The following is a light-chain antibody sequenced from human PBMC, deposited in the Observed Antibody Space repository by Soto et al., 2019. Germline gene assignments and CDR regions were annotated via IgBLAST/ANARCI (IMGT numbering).Light chain of an antibody. V-gene: IGLV2-14*01. CDR3: SSYTSSSIDYV. J-gene: IGLJ1*01. Sequence: QSVLTQPASVSGSPGQSITISCTGTSIDVGGYNYVSWYQQHPGKAPKVMIYEVSNRPSGVSNRFSGSKSGNTASLTISGLQAEDEADYYCSSYTSSSIDYVFGTGTKVIVL. CDR1: SIDVGGYNY. CDR2: EVS.